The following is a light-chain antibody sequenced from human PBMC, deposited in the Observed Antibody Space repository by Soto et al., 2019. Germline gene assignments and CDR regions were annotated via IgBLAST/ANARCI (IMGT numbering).Light chain of an antibody. CDR3: QQYGSSPWT. Sequence: EIVLTQPPATLSLSPGERSTLSCRASQSVSSSYLAWYQEKHGQAPRXXIYGASSRATGIPDRFSGSGSGTDLTITISRLEPEDCEVYYCQQYGSSPWTFGQGTKVDIK. CDR2: GAS. CDR1: QSVSSSY. J-gene: IGKJ1*01. V-gene: IGKV3-20*01.